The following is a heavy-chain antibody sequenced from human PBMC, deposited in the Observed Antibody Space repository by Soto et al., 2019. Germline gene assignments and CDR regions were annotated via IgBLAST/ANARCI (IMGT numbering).Heavy chain of an antibody. CDR1: GFTFDDYA. V-gene: IGHV3-9*01. CDR2: ISWNSGSI. Sequence: GGSLRLSCAASGFTFDDYAMHWVRQAPGKGLEWVSGISWNSGSIGYADSVKGRFTISRDNAKNSLYLQMNSLRAEDTALYYCAKDISVGSGSYHHYYFDYWGQGTLVTVSS. CDR3: AKDISVGSGSYHHYYFDY. D-gene: IGHD3-10*01. J-gene: IGHJ4*02.